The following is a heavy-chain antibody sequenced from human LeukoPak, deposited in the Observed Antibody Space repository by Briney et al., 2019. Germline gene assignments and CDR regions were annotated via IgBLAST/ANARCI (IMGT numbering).Heavy chain of an antibody. Sequence: GASVKLCCKASGYTFTGYYMHWVRQAPGQGLERMGWINPNSGGTNYAQKFQGRVTMTRATSISTAYMELSRLRSDGTAVYYCARLGGYSYGFDYWGQGTLVTVSS. CDR2: INPNSGGT. J-gene: IGHJ4*02. CDR3: ARLGGYSYGFDY. D-gene: IGHD5-18*01. CDR1: GYTFTGYY. V-gene: IGHV1-2*02.